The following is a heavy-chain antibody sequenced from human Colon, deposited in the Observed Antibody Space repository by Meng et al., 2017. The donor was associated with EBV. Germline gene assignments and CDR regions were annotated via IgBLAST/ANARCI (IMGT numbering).Heavy chain of an antibody. D-gene: IGHD2-21*01. CDR2: IHHSGSA. J-gene: IGHJ4*02. CDR1: GGSQDTVNLY. V-gene: IGHV4-30-4*01. CDR3: ASFDHIPRRNYFDY. Sequence: LPEPAPGTGAPTQTLSPPRIYHGGSQDTVNLYRICIRQPPGKGLEWIGYIHHSGSAYYHPSLKSRVSISVDTSKSQFSLNLNSMTAADTAVYYCASFDHIPRRNYFDYWGQGTLVTVSS.